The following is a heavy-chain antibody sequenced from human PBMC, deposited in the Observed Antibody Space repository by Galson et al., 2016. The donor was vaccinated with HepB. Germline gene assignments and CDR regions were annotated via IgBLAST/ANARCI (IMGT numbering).Heavy chain of an antibody. CDR3: ARATDSSWHSFDY. CDR1: GFTFNNFA. J-gene: IGHJ4*02. Sequence: SLRLSCAASGFTFNNFAMTWVRQAPGKGPQWVTVISNDGNIKTYADSVKGRFTISRDNSRNTVFLQMNSLGPEDTAVYYCARATDSSWHSFDYWGQGTLVTVSS. V-gene: IGHV3-30*01. D-gene: IGHD6-13*01. CDR2: ISNDGNIK.